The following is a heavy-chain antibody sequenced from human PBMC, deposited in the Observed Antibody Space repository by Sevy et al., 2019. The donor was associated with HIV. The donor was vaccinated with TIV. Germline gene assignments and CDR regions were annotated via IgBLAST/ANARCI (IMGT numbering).Heavy chain of an antibody. CDR1: GFTFSSYA. J-gene: IGHJ6*02. D-gene: IGHD5-18*01. CDR3: AKGNQGGYSYGYHGLRDTYYYYGMDV. Sequence: GGSLRLSCAASGFTFSSYAMSWVRQAPGKGLEWVSAISGSGGSTYYADSVKGRFTISRDNSKNTLYLQMNSLRAEDTAVYYCAKGNQGGYSYGYHGLRDTYYYYGMDVWGQGTTVTVSS. CDR2: ISGSGGST. V-gene: IGHV3-23*01.